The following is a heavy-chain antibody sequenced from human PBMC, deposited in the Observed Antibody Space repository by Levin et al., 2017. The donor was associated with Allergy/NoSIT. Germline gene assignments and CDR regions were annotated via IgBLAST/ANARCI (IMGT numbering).Heavy chain of an antibody. J-gene: IGHJ4*02. Sequence: GESLKISCAASGFTFSSYNMHWVRQAPGKGLEWVSSIFSSGASIHYADSVKGRFTISRDNAKNSLYLQMNSLRAEDTAVYYCARYWASLDYWGQGTLVTVSS. V-gene: IGHV3-21*01. D-gene: IGHD2-15*01. CDR1: GFTFSSYN. CDR2: IFSSGASI. CDR3: ARYWASLDY.